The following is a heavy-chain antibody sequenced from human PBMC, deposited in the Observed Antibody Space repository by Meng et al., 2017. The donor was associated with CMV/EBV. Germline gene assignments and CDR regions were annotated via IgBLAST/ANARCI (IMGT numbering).Heavy chain of an antibody. CDR1: GFTFSSYA. CDR3: AKDSAQYYDFGSGYFRGSGKYGMDV. D-gene: IGHD3-3*01. Sequence: GGSLRLSCAASGFTFSSYAMSWVRQAPGKGLEWVSAIYSGGSSTYYADSVRGRFTISRDNSKNTLYLQMNSLRAEDTAVYYCAKDSAQYYDFGSGYFRGSGKYGMDVWGQGTTVTVSS. J-gene: IGHJ6*02. CDR2: IYSGGSST. V-gene: IGHV3-23*03.